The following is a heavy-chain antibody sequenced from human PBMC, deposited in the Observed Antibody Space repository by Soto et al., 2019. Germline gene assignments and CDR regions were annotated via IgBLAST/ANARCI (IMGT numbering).Heavy chain of an antibody. V-gene: IGHV3-9*01. CDR3: AKSTGGTANGMGV. D-gene: IGHD2-8*02. Sequence: EVQVVESGGGLVQPGRSLRLSCAASGFSFDDYAMHWVGQAPGKSLEWVSGISWNSGTIGYADSVKGRFTISRDNAKNSLYLQMNSLRAEDTGLYYCAKSTGGTANGMGVWGQGTTVTVSS. CDR2: ISWNSGTI. J-gene: IGHJ6*02. CDR1: GFSFDDYA.